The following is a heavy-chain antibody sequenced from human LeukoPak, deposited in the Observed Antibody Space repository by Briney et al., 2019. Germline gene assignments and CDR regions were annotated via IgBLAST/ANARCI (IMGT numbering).Heavy chain of an antibody. CDR3: ARVPKIQLWSAFDY. Sequence: GGSLRLSCAASGFTFSDYYMSWIRQAPGKGLEWLSYISSSGSTIYYADSVKGRFTISRDNAKNSLYLQMNSLRAEDTAVYYCARVPKIQLWSAFDYWGQGTLVTVSS. CDR2: ISSSGSTI. D-gene: IGHD5-18*01. CDR1: GFTFSDYY. V-gene: IGHV3-11*01. J-gene: IGHJ4*02.